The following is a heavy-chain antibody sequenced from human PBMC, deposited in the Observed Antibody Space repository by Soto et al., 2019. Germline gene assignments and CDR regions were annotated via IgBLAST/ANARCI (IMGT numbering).Heavy chain of an antibody. CDR3: ESVPYSRPFDY. CDR2: IYHSGST. D-gene: IGHD6-13*01. Sequence: SETLSLTCAVSGGSISSSNWWSWVRQPPGKGLEWIGEIYHSGSTNYNPSLKSRVTISVDKSKNQFSLKLSSVTAADTAVYYCESVPYSRPFDYWGQGTLVTVSS. J-gene: IGHJ4*02. CDR1: GGSISSSNW. V-gene: IGHV4-4*02.